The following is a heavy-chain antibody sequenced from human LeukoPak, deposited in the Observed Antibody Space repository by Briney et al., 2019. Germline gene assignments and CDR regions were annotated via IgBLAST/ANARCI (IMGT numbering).Heavy chain of an antibody. D-gene: IGHD2-2*01. V-gene: IGHV4-59*01. J-gene: IGHJ3*02. CDR2: FYYAGST. Sequence: PSETLSLTCTVSGDSISTFSWSWIRQSPGKGLEWLGYFYYAGSTNYNPSLQSRATISVDTSQNLFSLKLSSVNAADTAVYYCARDVPYCSTTSCYVFDIWGQGTMVTVSS. CDR1: GDSISTFS. CDR3: ARDVPYCSTTSCYVFDI.